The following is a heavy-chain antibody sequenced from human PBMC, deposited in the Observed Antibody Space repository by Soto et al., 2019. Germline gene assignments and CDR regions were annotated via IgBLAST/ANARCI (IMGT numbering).Heavy chain of an antibody. CDR2: ISYDGSNK. CDR3: AREGGGVYCSGGSCYGRYFDF. J-gene: IGHJ4*02. CDR1: GFTFSSYA. D-gene: IGHD2-15*01. V-gene: IGHV3-30*14. Sequence: GGSLRLSCAASGFTFSSYAMSWVRQAPGKGLEWVAVISYDGSNKYYADSVKGRFNISRDNSENTLFLQMSSLRAEDTAVYYCAREGGGVYCSGGSCYGRYFDFWGQGTRVTVSS.